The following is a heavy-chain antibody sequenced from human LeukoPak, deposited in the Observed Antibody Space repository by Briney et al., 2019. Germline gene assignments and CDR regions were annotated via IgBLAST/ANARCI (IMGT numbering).Heavy chain of an antibody. CDR2: ISSSSSTI. D-gene: IGHD4-23*01. J-gene: IGHJ4*02. Sequence: PGGSLRLSCAASGFTFSSYSMNWVRQAPGKGLEWVSYISSSSSTIYYADSVKGRFTICRDNAKNSLYLQMNSLRAEDTAVYYCAGGGYSYYFDYWGQGTLVTVSS. CDR1: GFTFSSYS. V-gene: IGHV3-48*01. CDR3: AGGGYSYYFDY.